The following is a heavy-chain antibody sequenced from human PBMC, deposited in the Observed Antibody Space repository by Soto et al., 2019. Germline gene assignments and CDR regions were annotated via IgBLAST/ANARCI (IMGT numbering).Heavy chain of an antibody. CDR2: MYPADSNT. V-gene: IGHV5-51*01. Sequence: GESLKISCKGSGYSFANYWIGWVRQMPGKGLEWMGIMYPADSNTTYSPSFQGQVTISADWSISTAYLQWSSLKASDTAMYYCAKNLVLPRGGVFDIGGKGTMVTFPS. J-gene: IGHJ3*02. D-gene: IGHD3-10*01. CDR3: AKNLVLPRGGVFDI. CDR1: GYSFANYW.